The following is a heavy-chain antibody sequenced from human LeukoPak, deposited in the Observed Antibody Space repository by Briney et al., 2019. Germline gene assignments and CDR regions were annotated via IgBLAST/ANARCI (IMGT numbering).Heavy chain of an antibody. D-gene: IGHD3-22*01. CDR3: AREAYDSSGYLVFDP. Sequence: SETLSLTCTVSGGSISSYYWSWIRQPPVKGLEWIGYIYYSGSTNYNPSLKSRVTISVDTSKNQFSLKLSSVTAADTAVYYCAREAYDSSGYLVFDPWGQGTLVTVSS. CDR2: IYYSGST. V-gene: IGHV4-59*01. J-gene: IGHJ5*02. CDR1: GGSISSYY.